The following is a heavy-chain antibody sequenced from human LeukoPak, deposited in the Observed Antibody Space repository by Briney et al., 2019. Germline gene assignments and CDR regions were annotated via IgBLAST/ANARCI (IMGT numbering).Heavy chain of an antibody. CDR1: GFVFSSYS. CDR2: LIVGNGNQ. Sequence: GGSLRLSCAASGFVFSSYSMNWVRQAPGKGLEWVSFLIVGNGNQHYADSVKGRFTISRDDAKNSLYLQMNSLRAEDTAVYYCARDLAYSRLDYWGQGMLVTVSS. CDR3: ARDLAYSRLDY. V-gene: IGHV3-48*01. J-gene: IGHJ4*02. D-gene: IGHD5-18*01.